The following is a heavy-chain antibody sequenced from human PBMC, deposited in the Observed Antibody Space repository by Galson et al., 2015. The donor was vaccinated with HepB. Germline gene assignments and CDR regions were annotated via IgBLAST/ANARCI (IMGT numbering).Heavy chain of an antibody. CDR2: IGVNAGNT. J-gene: IGHJ4*02. V-gene: IGHV3-23*01. Sequence: SLRLSCAASGFTFSSLGMTWVRQAPGKGLECISAIGVNAGNTDYADSVKGRFTISRDNSKSMLYLQMNNLRVEDTAVYYCAKGTTNMGYWGQGTLVTVSS. CDR1: GFTFSSLG. D-gene: IGHD1-1*01. CDR3: AKGTTNMGY.